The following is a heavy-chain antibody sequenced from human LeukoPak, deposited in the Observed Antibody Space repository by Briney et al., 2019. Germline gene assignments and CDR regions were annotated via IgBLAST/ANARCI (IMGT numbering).Heavy chain of an antibody. Sequence: ASVKVSCKASGGTFSSYVFSWVRQAPGQGLEWMGGIIPIFGTANYAQKFQGRVTITADESASTAYMDLSSLRSVDTAVYYCATQGELLRAFDFWGQGTLVTVSS. CDR3: ATQGELLRAFDF. CDR1: GGTFSSYV. J-gene: IGHJ4*02. V-gene: IGHV1-69*13. D-gene: IGHD1-26*01. CDR2: IIPIFGTA.